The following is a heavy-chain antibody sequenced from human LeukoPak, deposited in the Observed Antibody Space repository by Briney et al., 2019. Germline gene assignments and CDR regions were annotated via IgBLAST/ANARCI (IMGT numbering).Heavy chain of an antibody. CDR1: GFTFSSYG. CDR3: AKVRFGVTARYYFDY. CDR2: ISGSGGST. V-gene: IGHV3-23*01. J-gene: IGHJ4*02. D-gene: IGHD3-10*01. Sequence: GGSLRLSCAASGFTFSSYGMSWVRQAPGKGLEWVSAISGSGGSTYYADSVKGRFTISRDNSENKLFLQMNSLRAEDTAVYYCAKVRFGVTARYYFDYWGQGTLVTVSS.